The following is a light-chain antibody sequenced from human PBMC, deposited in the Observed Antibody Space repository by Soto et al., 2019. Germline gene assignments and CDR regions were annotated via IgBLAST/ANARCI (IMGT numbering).Light chain of an antibody. J-gene: IGLJ1*01. CDR2: ENN. CDR1: SSNIGAGYE. CDR3: QSSDSSLSGYV. Sequence: QSVLTQPPSVSEVPGQRVTISCTGSSSNIGAGYEAHWYQQVPGTAPKLLIYENNNRPSGVPDRFSGSKSGTSASLAITGLQDEDEAEYYCQSSDSSLSGYVFGTGTKVTVL. V-gene: IGLV1-40*01.